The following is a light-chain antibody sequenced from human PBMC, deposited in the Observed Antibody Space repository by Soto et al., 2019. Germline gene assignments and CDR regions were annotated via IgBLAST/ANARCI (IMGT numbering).Light chain of an antibody. J-gene: IGKJ4*01. V-gene: IGKV4-1*01. CDR2: GAS. CDR3: QQYYGAPLT. CDR1: QSVLSSANNKNY. Sequence: DIVMTQSPDSLAVSLGERATINCKSSQSVLSSANNKNYLAWYQQKPGQPPKLLIYGASTRASGVPDRFSGSGSGTDFTLTIISLQAEDVAVYYCQQYYGAPLTFGGGTTVEIK.